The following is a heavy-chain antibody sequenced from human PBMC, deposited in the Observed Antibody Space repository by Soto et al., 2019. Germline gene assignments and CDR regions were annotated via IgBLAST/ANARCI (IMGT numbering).Heavy chain of an antibody. V-gene: IGHV3-23*01. D-gene: IGHD3-10*01. J-gene: IGHJ4*02. CDR1: GFTFSSYA. Sequence: PGGSLRLSCAASGFTFSSYAMSWVRQAPGKGLEWVSAISGSGGSTYYADSVKGRFTISRDNSKNTLYLQMNSLRAEDTAVYYCAKDFSVWFRGPGEVIDYWGQGTLVTVSS. CDR3: AKDFSVWFRGPGEVIDY. CDR2: ISGSGGST.